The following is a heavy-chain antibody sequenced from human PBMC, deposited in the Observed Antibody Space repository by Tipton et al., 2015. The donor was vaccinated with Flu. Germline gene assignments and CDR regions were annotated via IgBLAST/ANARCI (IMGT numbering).Heavy chain of an antibody. V-gene: IGHV3-69-1*01. CDR3: VRDLDAPHIYGGYFDS. Sequence: SLRLSCAASGFIFSAYTMNWVRQAPGKGLEWVSCITRSRTYYTDSVKGRFTISRDDAKNSLYLQMNSLRAEDTAVYYCVRDLDAPHIYGGYFDSWGQGTLVTVSS. D-gene: IGHD4-23*01. J-gene: IGHJ4*02. CDR1: GFIFSAYT. CDR2: ITRSRT.